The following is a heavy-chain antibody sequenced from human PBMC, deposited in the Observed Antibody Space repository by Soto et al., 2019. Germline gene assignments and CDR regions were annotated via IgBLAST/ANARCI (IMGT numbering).Heavy chain of an antibody. J-gene: IGHJ6*02. CDR1: GYTFTGYY. D-gene: IGHD2-8*01. CDR3: ALVVYVGTANVAYYYGMDV. V-gene: IGHV1-2*04. Sequence: ASVKVSCKASGYTFTGYYMHWVRQAPGQGLEWMGWINPNSGGTNYAQKFQGWVTMTRDTSISTAYMELSRLRSDDTAVYYCALVVYVGTANVAYYYGMDVWGQGTTVTVSS. CDR2: INPNSGGT.